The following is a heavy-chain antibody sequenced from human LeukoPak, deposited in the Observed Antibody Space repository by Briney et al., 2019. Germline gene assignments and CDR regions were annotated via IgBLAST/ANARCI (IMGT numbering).Heavy chain of an antibody. Sequence: SETLSLTCTVSGDSISSYYWSWIRQPPGKGLEWIGYIYYSGSTNYNPSLKSRVTISVDTSKNQFSLKLSSVTAADTAVYYCARLYYDILTGSGYFDYWGQGTLVTVSS. J-gene: IGHJ4*02. CDR1: GDSISSYY. D-gene: IGHD3-9*01. V-gene: IGHV4-59*01. CDR3: ARLYYDILTGSGYFDY. CDR2: IYYSGST.